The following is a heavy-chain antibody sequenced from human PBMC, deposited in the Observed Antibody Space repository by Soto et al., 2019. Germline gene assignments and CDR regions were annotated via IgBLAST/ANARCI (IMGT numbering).Heavy chain of an antibody. CDR1: GFTFSSYG. D-gene: IGHD2-21*02. J-gene: IGHJ4*02. CDR3: ARDSVPHCGGDCYSDY. CDR2: IWYDGSNK. Sequence: QVQLVESGGGVVQPGRSLRLSCAASGFTFSSYGMHWVRQAPGKGLEWVAVIWYDGSNKYYADSVKGRFTISRDNSKNTRYLQKNSLRAEDTAVYYCARDSVPHCGGDCYSDYWGQGTLVTVSS. V-gene: IGHV3-33*01.